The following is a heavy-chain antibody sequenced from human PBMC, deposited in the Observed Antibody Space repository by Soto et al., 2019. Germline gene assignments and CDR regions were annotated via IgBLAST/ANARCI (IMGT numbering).Heavy chain of an antibody. V-gene: IGHV2-5*02. CDR2: IYWDDDK. CDR1: GFSLSTRGVG. Sequence: QITLNESGPTLVKPTQTLTLTCTFSGFSLSTRGVGVGWIRQPPGKALEWLALIYWDDDKRYSPPLKSRLTITKDTSKNQVVLTMTNMEPVDTATYYCAHVYGGYDNFDYWGQGTLVTVSS. J-gene: IGHJ4*02. CDR3: AHVYGGYDNFDY. D-gene: IGHD5-12*01.